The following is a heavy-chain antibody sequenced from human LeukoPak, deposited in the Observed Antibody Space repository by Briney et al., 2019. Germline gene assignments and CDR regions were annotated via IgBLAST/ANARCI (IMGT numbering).Heavy chain of an antibody. CDR3: ARGTESQILFDP. D-gene: IGHD3-10*01. V-gene: IGHV4-39*07. CDR1: GDSIRSSNYY. CDR2: IHYSVNT. Sequence: SETLSLTCIVSGDSIRSSNYYWGWIRQPPGKGLEWVASIHYSVNTYYNPSLRGRVAISLDTSKNHFSLKLSSVTAADTAMYYCARGTESQILFDPWGQGTLVTVSA. J-gene: IGHJ5*02.